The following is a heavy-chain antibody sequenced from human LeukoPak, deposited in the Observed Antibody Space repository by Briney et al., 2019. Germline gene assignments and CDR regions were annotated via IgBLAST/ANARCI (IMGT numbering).Heavy chain of an antibody. CDR1: GGSISSSSYY. Sequence: SETLSLTCTVSGGSISSSSYYWSWIRQPAGKGLEWIGRIYTSGSTNYNPSLKSRVTISVDTSKNQFSLKLSSVTAADTAVYYCARDRYCSGGSCYDYWGQGTLVTVSS. D-gene: IGHD2-15*01. V-gene: IGHV4-61*02. CDR2: IYTSGST. CDR3: ARDRYCSGGSCYDY. J-gene: IGHJ4*02.